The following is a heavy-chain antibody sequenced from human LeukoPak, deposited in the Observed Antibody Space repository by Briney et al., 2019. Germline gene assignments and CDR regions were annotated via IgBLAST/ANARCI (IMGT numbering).Heavy chain of an antibody. D-gene: IGHD2-2*01. CDR1: GYMVSDYY. V-gene: IGHV1-2*02. Sequence: ASVKVSCKTSGYMVSDYYMHWVRQAPGQGLEWMGWLRGDTGDTDSPQKFKGRVTMTRDTATNTAYMQLSRLTYDDTAMYFCARVRDNACGYWGQGTLVTVSS. J-gene: IGHJ4*02. CDR2: LRGDTGDT. CDR3: ARVRDNACGY.